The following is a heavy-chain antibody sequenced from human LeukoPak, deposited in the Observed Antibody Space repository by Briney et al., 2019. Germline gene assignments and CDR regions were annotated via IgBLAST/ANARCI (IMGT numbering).Heavy chain of an antibody. CDR1: GDSISSGTYY. J-gene: IGHJ5*02. CDR2: VYSSGNT. CDR3: ARGVGSSSSNWFDP. V-gene: IGHV4-61*02. D-gene: IGHD6-6*01. Sequence: SETMSLNCTVSGDSISSGTYYWSWIRQPGGKGLEWIGRVYSSGNTNYNPSLKSRVTISIDTSKNQFSLKLSSVTAADTAAYYCARGVGSSSSNWFDPWGQGTLVTVSS.